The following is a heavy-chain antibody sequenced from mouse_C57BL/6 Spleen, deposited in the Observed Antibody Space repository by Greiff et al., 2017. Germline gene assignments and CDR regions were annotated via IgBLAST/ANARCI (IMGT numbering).Heavy chain of an antibody. J-gene: IGHJ2*01. CDR3: ASGLFDY. V-gene: IGHV1-19*01. CDR1: GYTFTDYY. D-gene: IGHD3-1*01. CDR2: INPSNGGT. Sequence: VQLQQSGPVLVKPGASVKMSCKASGYTFTDYYMNWVKQSHGKSLEWIGVINPSNGGTSYNQKFKGKATLTVDTSSSTAYMELNSLTSEDSAVYYCASGLFDYWGQGTTLTVSS.